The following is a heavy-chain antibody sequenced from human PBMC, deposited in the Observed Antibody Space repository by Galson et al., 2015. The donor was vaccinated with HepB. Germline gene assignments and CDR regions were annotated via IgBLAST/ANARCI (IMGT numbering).Heavy chain of an antibody. CDR3: ARAQYCSGGSCYSPGQCYYGMDV. Sequence: SVKVSCKASGYTFTGYYMHWVRQAPGQGLEWMGWINPNSGGTNYAQKFQGWVTMTRDTSISTAYMELSRLRSDDTAVYYCARAQYCSGGSCYSPGQCYYGMDVWGQGTTVTVSS. D-gene: IGHD2-15*01. CDR2: INPNSGGT. J-gene: IGHJ6*02. V-gene: IGHV1-2*04. CDR1: GYTFTGYY.